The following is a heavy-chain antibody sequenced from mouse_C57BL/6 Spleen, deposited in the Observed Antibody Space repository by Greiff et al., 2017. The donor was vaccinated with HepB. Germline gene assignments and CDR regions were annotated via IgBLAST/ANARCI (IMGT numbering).Heavy chain of an antibody. Sequence: EVQLQQSGPELVKPGASVKMSCKASGYTFTDYNMHWVKQSHGKSLEWIGYINPNNGGTSYNQKFKGKATLTVNKSSSTAYMELRSLTSEVSAVYYCARLLRYPGYFDVWGTGTTVTVSS. V-gene: IGHV1-22*01. CDR1: GYTFTDYN. CDR3: ARLLRYPGYFDV. D-gene: IGHD1-1*01. J-gene: IGHJ1*03. CDR2: INPNNGGT.